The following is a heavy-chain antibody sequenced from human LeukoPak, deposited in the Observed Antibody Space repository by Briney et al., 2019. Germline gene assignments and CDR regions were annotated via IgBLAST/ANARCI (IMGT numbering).Heavy chain of an antibody. CDR2: INPNSGGT. J-gene: IGHJ6*02. V-gene: IGHV1-2*02. D-gene: IGHD5-12*01. Sequence: ASLKVSCTASGYLFTGNDIHWVRQAPGQGLGWMGWINPNSGGTNYAQKFQGRVTMTRDKSISTAYMELSRLRSADTAVYYCATVDKEYGMDVWGQGTTVTVSS. CDR3: ATVDKEYGMDV. CDR1: GYLFTGND.